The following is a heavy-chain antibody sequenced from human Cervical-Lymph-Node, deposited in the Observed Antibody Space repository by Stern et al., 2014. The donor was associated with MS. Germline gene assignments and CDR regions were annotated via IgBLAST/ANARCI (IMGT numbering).Heavy chain of an antibody. Sequence: MQLVESGAEVKKPGSSVKVSCKASGGTFTSYAISWVRQAPGQGLEWMGGIIPVFGTGDSAQKFQGRVTITADESTSTAYMELSSLRSEDTAVYYCARDHYPKGYDHVNPSLAYGMDVWGQGTTVTVSS. D-gene: IGHD3-3*01. V-gene: IGHV1-69*01. CDR2: IIPVFGTG. CDR1: GGTFTSYA. J-gene: IGHJ6*02. CDR3: ARDHYPKGYDHVNPSLAYGMDV.